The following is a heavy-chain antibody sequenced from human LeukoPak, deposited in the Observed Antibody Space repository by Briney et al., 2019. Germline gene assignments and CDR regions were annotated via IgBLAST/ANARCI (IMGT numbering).Heavy chain of an antibody. CDR3: AREVVTAIHNDAFDI. Sequence: ASVKVSCKASGYTFTSYAMNWVRQAPGQGLEWMGWINTNTGNPTYVQGFTGRFVFSLDTSVSTAYLQISSLKAEDTAVYYCAREVVTAIHNDAFDIWGQGTMVTVSS. V-gene: IGHV7-4-1*02. D-gene: IGHD2-21*02. J-gene: IGHJ3*02. CDR2: INTNTGNP. CDR1: GYTFTSYA.